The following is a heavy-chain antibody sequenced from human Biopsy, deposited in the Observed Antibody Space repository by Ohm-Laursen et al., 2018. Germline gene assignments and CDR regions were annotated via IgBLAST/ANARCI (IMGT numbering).Heavy chain of an antibody. J-gene: IGHJ4*02. Sequence: TLSLTCTVSGVSINGGRYYWNWIRRHPGKGLEWIGNIFYSANTYYNPSLKSRFTISVDTSKNQFSLKLSSVTAADTAVYYCARLGIGDYFPTFFDFWGQGALVTVSS. V-gene: IGHV4-31*02. D-gene: IGHD3-10*02. CDR1: GVSINGGRYY. CDR2: IFYSANT. CDR3: ARLGIGDYFPTFFDF.